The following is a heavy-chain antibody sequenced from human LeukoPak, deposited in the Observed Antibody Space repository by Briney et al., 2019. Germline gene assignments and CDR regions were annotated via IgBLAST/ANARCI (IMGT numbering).Heavy chain of an antibody. D-gene: IGHD3-10*01. J-gene: IGHJ5*02. CDR2: IYYCGTT. CDR3: ARLRGGSSWSDA. V-gene: IGHV4-39*02. CDR1: RGSITDSICY. Sequence: PSETLPHTCIGSRGSITDSICYSHWIRQPPEQGLEWIGTIYYCGTTYYSPSLKGRVTIPVDTSKNHSFPTLIPLTAAATAGYYRARLRGGSSWSDAWGEGTLVTVSS.